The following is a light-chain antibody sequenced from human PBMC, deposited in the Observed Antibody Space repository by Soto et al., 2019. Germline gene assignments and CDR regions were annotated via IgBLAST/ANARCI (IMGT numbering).Light chain of an antibody. J-gene: IGKJ1*01. V-gene: IGKV2-30*01. CDR1: QSLVYSDGNTY. Sequence: DVVMTQSPLSLPVTLGQPASISCRSSQSLVYSDGNTYLNWFQQRPGQSPRRLIYKVSNRDSGVPDRSSGSGSGTDFTLKISRVEPEDVGVYYCMQCTHWPPQWTFGQGTKVEIK. CDR2: KVS. CDR3: MQCTHWPPQWT.